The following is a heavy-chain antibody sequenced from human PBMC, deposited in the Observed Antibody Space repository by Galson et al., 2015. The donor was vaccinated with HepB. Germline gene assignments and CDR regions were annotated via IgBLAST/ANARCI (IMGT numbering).Heavy chain of an antibody. CDR2: IKQDGSEK. V-gene: IGHV3-7*01. D-gene: IGHD6-19*01. CDR3: ARDLSGSSGWYGSDY. CDR1: GFTFSSYW. Sequence: SLRLSCAASGFTFSSYWMSWVRQAPGKGLEWVANIKQDGSEKYYVDSVKGRFTISRDNAKNSLYLQMNSLRAEDTAVYYCARDLSGSSGWYGSDYWGQGTLVTVSS. J-gene: IGHJ4*02.